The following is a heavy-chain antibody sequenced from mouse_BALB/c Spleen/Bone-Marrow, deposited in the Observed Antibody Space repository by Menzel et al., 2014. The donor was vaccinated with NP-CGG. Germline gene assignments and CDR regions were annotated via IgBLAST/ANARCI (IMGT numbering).Heavy chain of an antibody. D-gene: IGHD1-1*01. CDR2: IYPGGGYT. CDR1: GYTFTNYW. CDR3: ARTRDGSSSYDAMDY. J-gene: IGHJ4*01. Sequence: QVQLKESGAELVRPGTSVKMSCKAAGYTFTNYWIGWVKQRPGHGLEWIGDIYPGGGYTNYDEKFKGKATLTADTSSSTAYMQLSSLTSEDSAIYFCARTRDGSSSYDAMDYWGQGTSVTVSS. V-gene: IGHV1-63*02.